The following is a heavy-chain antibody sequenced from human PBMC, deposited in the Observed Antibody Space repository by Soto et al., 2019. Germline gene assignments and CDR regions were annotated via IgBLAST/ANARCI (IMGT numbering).Heavy chain of an antibody. CDR3: ARAKEGFKDNSAFDI. D-gene: IGHD3-10*01. CDR2: IYYSGST. Sequence: SETLSLTCTVSGGSISSGGYYWSWIRQHPGKGLEWIGYIYYSGSTYYNPSLKSRVTISVDTSKNQFSLKLSSVTAADTAVYYCARAKEGFKDNSAFDIWGQGTMVTVSS. J-gene: IGHJ3*02. CDR1: GGSISSGGYY. V-gene: IGHV4-31*03.